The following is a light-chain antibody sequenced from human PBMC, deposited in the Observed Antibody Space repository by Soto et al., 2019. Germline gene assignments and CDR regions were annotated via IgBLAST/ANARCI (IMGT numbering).Light chain of an antibody. CDR1: SSDVGSYNL. CDR2: EVS. V-gene: IGLV2-23*02. CDR3: CSYAGSSTFV. J-gene: IGLJ1*01. Sequence: QSALTQPASGTGSPGRSLTISCTGTSSDVGSYNLVSWYQQHPGKAPKLMIYEVSKRPSGVSNRFSGSKSGNTASLTISGLQAKDEADYYCCSYAGSSTFVFGTGTKVTVL.